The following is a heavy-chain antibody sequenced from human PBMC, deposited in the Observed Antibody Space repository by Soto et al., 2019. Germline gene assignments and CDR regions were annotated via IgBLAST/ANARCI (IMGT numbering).Heavy chain of an antibody. J-gene: IGHJ5*02. CDR2: IIPTFGTA. D-gene: IGHD3-16*01. CDR3: ARSSGGVFGIIIEGTNWFAP. Sequence: GASVKVSCKASGGTFSSYAISWVRQAPGQGLEWMGGIIPTFGTASYAQKFQGRVTITADESTSTAYMELSSLRSEDTAVYYCARSSGGVFGIIIEGTNWFAPWGQGTLVTVSS. CDR1: GGTFSSYA. V-gene: IGHV1-69*13.